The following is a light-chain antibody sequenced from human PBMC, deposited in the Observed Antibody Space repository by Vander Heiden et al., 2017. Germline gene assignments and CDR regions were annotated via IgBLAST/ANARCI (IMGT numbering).Light chain of an antibody. CDR3: SLKTGLRV. CDR2: EVN. CDR1: SRDFDNYNS. Sequence: QSALTQPPSVSGSPGQSVTISCTGASRDFDNYNSASWYQPPPGPAPRLLIYEVNNRPSGVPDRFSGSKSGNTASLTISGLQAEDEADYYCSLKTGLRVFGSGTKVTVL. J-gene: IGLJ1*01. V-gene: IGLV2-18*01.